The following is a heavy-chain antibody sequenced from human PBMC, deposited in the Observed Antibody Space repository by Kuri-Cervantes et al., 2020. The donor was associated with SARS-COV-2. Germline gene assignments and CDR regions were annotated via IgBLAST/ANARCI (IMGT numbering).Heavy chain of an antibody. Sequence: ESLKISCTVSGGSVSSGSYYWSWIRQPPGKGLEWIGYIYYSGSTNYNPSLKSRVTISVDTSMNHFSLKLSSVTAADTAVYYCAREAGATGGWVDYWGQGTLVTVSS. CDR2: IYYSGST. CDR3: AREAGATGGWVDY. CDR1: GGSVSSGSYY. J-gene: IGHJ4*02. D-gene: IGHD1-26*01. V-gene: IGHV4-61*03.